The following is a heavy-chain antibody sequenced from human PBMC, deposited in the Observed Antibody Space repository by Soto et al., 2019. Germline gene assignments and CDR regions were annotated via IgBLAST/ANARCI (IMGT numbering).Heavy chain of an antibody. D-gene: IGHD1-7*01. CDR3: AREKSDLELFNWLDP. V-gene: IGHV5-10-1*01. CDR1: GYSFTTYW. CDR2: VDPRDSYT. Sequence: GESLKISCEASGYSFTTYWISWVRQMPGKGLEWMGAVDPRDSYTKYSPSFQGHVTISVDKSISTAYLQWNSLKASDTAIYYCAREKSDLELFNWLDPWGQGTLVTVSS. J-gene: IGHJ5*02.